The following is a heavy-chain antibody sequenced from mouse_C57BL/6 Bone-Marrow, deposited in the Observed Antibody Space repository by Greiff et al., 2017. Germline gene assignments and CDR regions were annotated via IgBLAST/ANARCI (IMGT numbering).Heavy chain of an antibody. Sequence: QVQLKQPGAELVMPGASVKLSCKASGYTFTSYWMPWVKQRPGQGLEWIGEIDPSDSYTNYNQKFKGKSTLTVDKSSSTAYMQLSSLTSEDSAVYYCATSYYYGYFDYWGQGTTLTVSS. J-gene: IGHJ2*01. CDR2: IDPSDSYT. CDR3: ATSYYYGYFDY. CDR1: GYTFTSYW. D-gene: IGHD1-1*01. V-gene: IGHV1-69*01.